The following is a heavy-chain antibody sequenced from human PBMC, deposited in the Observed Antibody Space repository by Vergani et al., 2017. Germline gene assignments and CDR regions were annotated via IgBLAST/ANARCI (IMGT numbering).Heavy chain of an antibody. CDR2: IYPGDSDT. V-gene: IGHV5-51*01. J-gene: IGHJ3*02. Sequence: EVQLVQSGAEVKKPGESLKISCKGSGYSFTSYWIGWVRQMPGKGLEWMGIIYPGDSDTSYSPSFQGQVTISADKSISTAYLQWSSLKASDTAMYYCARLVAVAGMSSGAFDIWGQGTMVTVSS. CDR1: GYSFTSYW. D-gene: IGHD6-19*01. CDR3: ARLVAVAGMSSGAFDI.